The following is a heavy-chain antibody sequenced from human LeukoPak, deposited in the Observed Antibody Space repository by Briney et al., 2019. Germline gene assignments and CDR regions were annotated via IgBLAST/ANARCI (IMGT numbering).Heavy chain of an antibody. V-gene: IGHV4-34*01. CDR2: INHSGST. Sequence: SETLSLTCAVYGGSFSGYYWSWIRQPPGKGLEWIGEINHSGSTNYNPSLKSRVTISVDTSKNQFSLKLSSVTAADTAVYYCARGGPGYSSSWYVYWGQGTLVTVSS. CDR1: GGSFSGYY. CDR3: ARGGPGYSSSWYVY. D-gene: IGHD6-13*01. J-gene: IGHJ4*02.